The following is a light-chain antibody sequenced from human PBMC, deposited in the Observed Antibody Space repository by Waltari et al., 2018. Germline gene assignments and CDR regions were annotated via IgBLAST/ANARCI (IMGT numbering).Light chain of an antibody. J-gene: IGKJ1*01. Sequence: ETVVPQSPATLSVSPGERATLSCTTTQSIGSSLAWYQQKPGQAPRLLLYRASTRATGIPDRFSGSGSETEFTLTISSLQSEDFAVYYCQQYNNWPPGTFGQGTKVEI. CDR3: QQYNNWPPGT. V-gene: IGKV3-15*01. CDR2: RAS. CDR1: QSIGSS.